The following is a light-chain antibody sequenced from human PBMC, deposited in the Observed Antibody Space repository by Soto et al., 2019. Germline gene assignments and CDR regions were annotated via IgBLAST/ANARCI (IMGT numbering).Light chain of an antibody. J-gene: IGKJ4*01. CDR2: GAS. V-gene: IGKV3-20*01. Sequence: EVELTQSPGTLSLSPGERATLSCRASQTFSSSYFAWYQEKPGQAPRLLIYGASNRATGIPDRFSGSGSGTNFTLTISSLEPEDFAVYYCQQYGNSPPLTFGGGTKVEIK. CDR1: QTFSSSY. CDR3: QQYGNSPPLT.